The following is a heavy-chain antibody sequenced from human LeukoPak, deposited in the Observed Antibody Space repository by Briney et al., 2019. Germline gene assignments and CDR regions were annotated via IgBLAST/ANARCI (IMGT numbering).Heavy chain of an antibody. CDR3: ARAPYSGYDLRDFDY. D-gene: IGHD5-12*01. V-gene: IGHV1-69*13. J-gene: IGHJ4*02. Sequence: SVKVSCKASGGTFSSYAISWVRQAPGQGLEWMGGIIPIFGTANYAQKFQGRVTITADESTSTAYMELSSLRSEDTAVYYCARAPYSGYDLRDFDYWGQGTLVTVSS. CDR1: GGTFSSYA. CDR2: IIPIFGTA.